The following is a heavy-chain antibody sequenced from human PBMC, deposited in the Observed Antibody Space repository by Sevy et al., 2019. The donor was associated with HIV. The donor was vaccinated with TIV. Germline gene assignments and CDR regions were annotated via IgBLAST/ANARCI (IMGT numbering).Heavy chain of an antibody. V-gene: IGHV3-23*01. CDR3: AKSPFTMVRGVISG. J-gene: IGHJ4*02. Sequence: GGSLRLSCAAPGFTFSNYAMSWVRQAPGKGLEWVSAISGSGGSTYYADSVKGRFTISRDNSKNTLYLQMNSLRAEDTAVYYCAKSPFTMVRGVISGWGQGTLVTVSS. CDR1: GFTFSNYA. D-gene: IGHD3-10*01. CDR2: ISGSGGST.